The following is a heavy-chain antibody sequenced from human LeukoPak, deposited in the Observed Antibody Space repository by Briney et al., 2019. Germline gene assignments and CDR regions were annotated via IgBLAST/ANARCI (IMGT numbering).Heavy chain of an antibody. V-gene: IGHV4-34*01. D-gene: IGHD6-6*01. J-gene: IGHJ4*02. Sequence: SETLSLTCAVYGGSFSGYYWSWIRQPPGKGLEWIGEINHSGSTNYNPSLKSRVTISVDTSKNQFSLKLSSVTAADTAVYYCARLKAARPMRNFDYWGQGTLVTVSS. CDR1: GGSFSGYY. CDR2: INHSGST. CDR3: ARLKAARPMRNFDY.